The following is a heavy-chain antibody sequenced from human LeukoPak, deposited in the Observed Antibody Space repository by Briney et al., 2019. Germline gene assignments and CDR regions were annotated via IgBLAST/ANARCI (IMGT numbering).Heavy chain of an antibody. V-gene: IGHV4-34*01. CDR3: ARDRDYYDSSGYSYYYYGMDV. J-gene: IGHJ6*02. CDR1: GGSFSGYY. Sequence: SETLSLTCAVYGGSFSGYYWSWIRQPPGKGLEWIGEINRSGSTNYNPSLKSRVTISVDTSKNQFSLKLSSVTAADTAVYYCARDRDYYDSSGYSYYYYGMDVWGQGTTVTVSS. D-gene: IGHD3-22*01. CDR2: INRSGST.